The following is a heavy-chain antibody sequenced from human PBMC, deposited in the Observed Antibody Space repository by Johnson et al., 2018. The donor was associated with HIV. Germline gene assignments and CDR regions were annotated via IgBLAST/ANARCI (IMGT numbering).Heavy chain of an antibody. CDR3: AKRNYQWLEHGAFDI. CDR2: IRNDGSNK. CDR1: GFTFSSYG. Sequence: QVHLVESGGGVVQPGRSLRLSCAASGFTFSSYGMHWVRQAPGKVLEWVAFIRNDGSNKNYGDSVKGRFTISRDNSKNTLYLQMNSLRAEDTAVYYCAKRNYQWLEHGAFDIWGQGTMVTVSS. V-gene: IGHV3-30*02. J-gene: IGHJ3*02. D-gene: IGHD5-12*01.